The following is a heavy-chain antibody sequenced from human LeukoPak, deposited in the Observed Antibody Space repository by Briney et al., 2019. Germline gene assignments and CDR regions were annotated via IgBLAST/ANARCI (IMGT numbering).Heavy chain of an antibody. CDR1: GGSITSSGYY. Sequence: SETLSLTCTVSGGSITSSGYYWGWIRQPPGKGLEWIGYIYYSGSTNYNPSLKSRVTISVDTSKNQFSLRLSSVTAADTAVYYCARVPSNSGSYRATLDYWGQGTLVTVSS. CDR3: ARVPSNSGSYRATLDY. CDR2: IYYSGST. J-gene: IGHJ4*02. D-gene: IGHD1-26*01. V-gene: IGHV4-61*08.